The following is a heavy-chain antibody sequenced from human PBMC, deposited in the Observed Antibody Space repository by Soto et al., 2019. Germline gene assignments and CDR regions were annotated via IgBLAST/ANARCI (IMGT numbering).Heavy chain of an antibody. D-gene: IGHD4-17*01. CDR3: ARDYGLADKHGMAV. J-gene: IGHJ6*02. V-gene: IGHV1-18*04. CDR2: IDSYTGNT. Sequence: QAQLVQSGSEVKRSGASVKVSCKASGYTLLSYSITWVRQAPGQGLEWIWWIDSYTGNTNYEQKLQGRVTMTTDSTTSTAYMELRGLRSEDSAIYYCARDYGLADKHGMAVWGQGTTVSVS. CDR1: GYTLLSYS.